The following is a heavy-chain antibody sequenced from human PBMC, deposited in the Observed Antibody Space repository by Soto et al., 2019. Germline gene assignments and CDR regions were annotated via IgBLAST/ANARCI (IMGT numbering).Heavy chain of an antibody. J-gene: IGHJ5*02. CDR2: ISTASSYI. CDR1: GFTFSRYL. D-gene: IGHD3-16*01. CDR3: ARDSAGGLWFDT. V-gene: IGHV3-21*02. Sequence: EVQLVESGGGRVEPGGSLRLSCAASGFTFSRYLMTWVRQSPGKGLKWVATISTASSYIYYADSVKGRFTISRDDAKTSRSLPMNSLRAEDTAVYYCARDSAGGLWFDTWGQGPLVTVS.